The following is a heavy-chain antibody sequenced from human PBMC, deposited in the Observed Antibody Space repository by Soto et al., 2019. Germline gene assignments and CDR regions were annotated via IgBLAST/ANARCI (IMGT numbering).Heavy chain of an antibody. V-gene: IGHV1-8*01. CDR3: ATSGGGWYLY. CDR2: LNPNSGDT. D-gene: IGHD6-19*01. J-gene: IGHJ4*02. Sequence: SVTVSCKASGYTFSIYDINWVRQATGQGLEWMGWLNPNSGDTGYAQKFQGRVTLTRNTSINTAYIELSSLTSDDTAVYYCATSGGGWYLYWGQGTLVTVSS. CDR1: GYTFSIYD.